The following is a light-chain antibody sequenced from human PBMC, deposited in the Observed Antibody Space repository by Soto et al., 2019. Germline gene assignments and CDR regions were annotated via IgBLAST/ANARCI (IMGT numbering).Light chain of an antibody. Sequence: DIQMTQSPSTLSASVRDRVTITSRASQSISGWLAWYQQKPGKAPKILISDASSLESGVPSRFRGSGSGTEFTLSLNRLQPDDFSTYFCQQYNSYSRTFGQGTKVDIK. CDR1: QSISGW. V-gene: IGKV1-5*01. CDR3: QQYNSYSRT. CDR2: DAS. J-gene: IGKJ1*01.